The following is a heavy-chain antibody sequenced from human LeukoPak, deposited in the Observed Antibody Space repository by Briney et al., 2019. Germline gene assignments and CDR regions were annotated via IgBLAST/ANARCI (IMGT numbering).Heavy chain of an antibody. CDR3: ATADYYDRAFDY. CDR2: FDPEDGET. J-gene: IGHJ4*02. Sequence: ASVKVSCKVSGYTLTVLSMHWVRQAPGKGLEWMGGFDPEDGETIYAQKFQGRVTMTEDTSTDTAYMELSSLRSEDTAVYYCATADYYDRAFDYWGQGTLVTVSS. CDR1: GYTLTVLS. D-gene: IGHD3-22*01. V-gene: IGHV1-24*01.